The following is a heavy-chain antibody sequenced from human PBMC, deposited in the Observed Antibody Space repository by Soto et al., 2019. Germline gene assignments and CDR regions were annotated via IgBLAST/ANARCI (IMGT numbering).Heavy chain of an antibody. V-gene: IGHV3-23*01. CDR2: ISGSGGST. CDR3: AKVGYYILTLSYFDY. D-gene: IGHD3-9*01. CDR1: GFTFSSYA. Sequence: EVQLLESGGGLVQPGGSLRLSCAASGFTFSSYAMSWVRQAPGKGLEWVSAISGSGGSTYYADSVKGRFTISRDNSKNTLYLQMNSLRAEDTAVYYWAKVGYYILTLSYFDYWGQGTLVTVSS. J-gene: IGHJ4*02.